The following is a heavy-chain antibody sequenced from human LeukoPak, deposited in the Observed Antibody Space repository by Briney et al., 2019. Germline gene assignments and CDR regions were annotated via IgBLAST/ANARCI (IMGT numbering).Heavy chain of an antibody. CDR1: SDSITSSSYL. J-gene: IGHJ4*02. V-gene: IGHV4-39*01. D-gene: IGHD5-12*01. Sequence: SETLSLTCSVSSDSITSSSYLWVWVRQPPGKGLEWIGDIYSNGHISYNPSLKSRAAISVDTSKNQFSLKLSSVIAADTAVYYCARGVGRSVATTYLLGPPYYFDYWGQGTLVTVSS. CDR3: ARGVGRSVATTYLLGPPYYFDY. CDR2: IYSNGHI.